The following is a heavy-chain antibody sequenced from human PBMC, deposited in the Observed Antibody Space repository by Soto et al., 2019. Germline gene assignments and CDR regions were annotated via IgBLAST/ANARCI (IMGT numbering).Heavy chain of an antibody. Sequence: ASVKVSCPASGYTFTSYDINWVRQATGQGLEWMGWMNPNSGNTGYAQKFQGRVTMTRNTSISTAYMELSSLRSEDTAVYYCARGRRITIWGVVRPYYYYGMDCCGQGTMVTVSS. J-gene: IGHJ6*02. D-gene: IGHD3-3*01. CDR2: MNPNSGNT. CDR3: ARGRRITIWGVVRPYYYYGMDC. CDR1: GYTFTSYD. V-gene: IGHV1-8*01.